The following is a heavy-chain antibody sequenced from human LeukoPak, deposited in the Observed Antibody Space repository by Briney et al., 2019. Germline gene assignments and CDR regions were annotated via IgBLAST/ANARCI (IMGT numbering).Heavy chain of an antibody. CDR3: ATYCSSTSCYRTRYMDV. D-gene: IGHD2-2*01. J-gene: IGHJ6*02. CDR1: GFTFSSYG. V-gene: IGHV3-33*01. Sequence: QPGRSLRLSCAASGFTFSSYGMHWVRQAPGKGLEWVAVIWYDGSNKYYADSVKGRFTISRDNSKNTLYLQMNSLRAEDTAVYYCATYCSSTSCYRTRYMDVWGQGATVTVSS. CDR2: IWYDGSNK.